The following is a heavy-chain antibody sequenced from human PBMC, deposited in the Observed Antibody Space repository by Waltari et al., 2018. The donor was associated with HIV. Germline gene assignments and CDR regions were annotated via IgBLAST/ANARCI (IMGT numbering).Heavy chain of an antibody. J-gene: IGHJ5*02. CDR1: GFKFDDYA. Sequence: EVQLVESGGDLVQPGGSLRLSCAASGFKFDDYAMHWVRQAPGKGLEGFSGMSWKSGNIAYADSVKGRFTIARDNAKNALYLQMSSLRAEDTAFYYCARGPMYRWFDPWGQGTLVTVSS. D-gene: IGHD3-10*02. V-gene: IGHV3-9*01. CDR2: MSWKSGNI. CDR3: ARGPMYRWFDP.